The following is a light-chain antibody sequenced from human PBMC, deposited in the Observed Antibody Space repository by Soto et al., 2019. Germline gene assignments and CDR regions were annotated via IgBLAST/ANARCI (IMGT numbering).Light chain of an antibody. CDR1: QSVSSTY. CDR3: QQYGSSRWT. Sequence: EIVLTQSPDTLSLFQGERATLSCRASQSVSSTYLAWYQQKPGQAPRPLISAASSRATGTPDRFSGSGSGTDFTLTIGRLEPEDFAVYYCQQYGSSRWTFGQGTKVDIK. CDR2: AAS. J-gene: IGKJ1*01. V-gene: IGKV3-20*01.